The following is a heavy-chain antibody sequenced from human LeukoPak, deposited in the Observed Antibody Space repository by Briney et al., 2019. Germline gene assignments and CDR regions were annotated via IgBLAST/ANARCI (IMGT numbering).Heavy chain of an antibody. J-gene: IGHJ5*02. CDR2: INHSGST. CDR3: ARDKAGTYYDFWSGYPKANWFDP. V-gene: IGHV4-34*01. CDR1: GFTVNSKY. Sequence: GPLRLSCAASGFTVNSKYMSWVRQPPGKGLEWIGEINHSGSTNYNPSLKSRVTISVDTSKNQFSLKLSSVTAADTAVYYCARDKAGTYYDFWSGYPKANWFDPWGQGTLVTVSS. D-gene: IGHD3-3*01.